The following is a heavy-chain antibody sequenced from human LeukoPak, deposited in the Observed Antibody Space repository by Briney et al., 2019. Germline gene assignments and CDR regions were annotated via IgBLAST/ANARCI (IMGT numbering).Heavy chain of an antibody. CDR2: IYYSGST. CDR1: GGSISSYY. D-gene: IGHD5-18*01. Sequence: PSETLSLTCTVSGGSISSYYWSWIRQPPGKGLEWIGYIYYSGSTNYNPSLKSRVTISVDTSKNQFSLKLSSVTAADTAVYYCARVMRGYSYGYAWYFDLWGRGTLVTVSS. CDR3: ARVMRGYSYGYAWYFDL. V-gene: IGHV4-59*01. J-gene: IGHJ2*01.